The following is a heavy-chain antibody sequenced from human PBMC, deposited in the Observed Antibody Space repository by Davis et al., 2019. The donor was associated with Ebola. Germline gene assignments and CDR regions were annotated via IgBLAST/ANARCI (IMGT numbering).Heavy chain of an antibody. CDR2: MNPNSGNT. CDR1: GYTFTGYY. D-gene: IGHD3-3*02. J-gene: IGHJ5*02. Sequence: ASVKVSCKASGYTFTGYYIHWVRQAPGQGLEWMGWMNPNSGNTGYAQKFQGRVTMTRNTSISTAYMELSSLRSEDTAVYYCARGHFTGVTPLFDPWGQGTLVTVSS. CDR3: ARGHFTGVTPLFDP. V-gene: IGHV1-8*02.